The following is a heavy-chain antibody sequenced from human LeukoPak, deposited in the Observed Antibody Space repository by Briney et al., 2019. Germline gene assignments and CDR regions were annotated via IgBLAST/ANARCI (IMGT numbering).Heavy chain of an antibody. D-gene: IGHD1-1*01. V-gene: IGHV4-59*01. Sequence: PSETLSLTCTVSGGSISSYYWSWIRQPPGRGLEWIGYIYYSGSTNYDPSLKSRVTVSVDTSKNQFSLKLSSVTAADTAVYYCAREPPATTGVDPWGQGTLVTVSS. CDR1: GGSISSYY. J-gene: IGHJ5*02. CDR2: IYYSGST. CDR3: AREPPATTGVDP.